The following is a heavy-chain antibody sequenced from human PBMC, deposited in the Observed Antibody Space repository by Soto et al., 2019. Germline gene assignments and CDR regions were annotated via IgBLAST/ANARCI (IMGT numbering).Heavy chain of an antibody. CDR1: GYTFTSYG. D-gene: IGHD6-19*01. J-gene: IGHJ6*02. CDR3: GRDSSGWDYSYYGMAV. V-gene: IGHV1-18*01. Sequence: ASVKVSCKASGYTFTSYGISWVRQAPGQGLGWMGWISAYNGNTNYAQKLQGRVTMTTDTSTSTAYMELRSLRSDDTAVYYCGRDSSGWDYSYYGMAVWGQGTTVTVSS. CDR2: ISAYNGNT.